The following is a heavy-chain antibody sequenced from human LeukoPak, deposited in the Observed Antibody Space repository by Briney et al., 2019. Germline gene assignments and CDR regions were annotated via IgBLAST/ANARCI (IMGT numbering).Heavy chain of an antibody. CDR1: GGSMSSYY. V-gene: IGHV4-59*08. CDR2: IYYSAPT. J-gene: IGHJ4*02. Sequence: PSETLSLTCTVSGGSMSSYYWSWIRQTPGKGLEWIGYIYYSAPTNYNPSLKSRVTMSIDTSKNQFSLRVTSVTAADTAVYYCARRDSSVWYLDYWGQGTLVSVSS. CDR3: ARRDSSVWYLDY. D-gene: IGHD6-19*01.